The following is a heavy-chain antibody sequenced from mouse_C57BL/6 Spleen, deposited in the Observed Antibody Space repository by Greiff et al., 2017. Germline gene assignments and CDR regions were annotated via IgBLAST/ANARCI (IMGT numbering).Heavy chain of an antibody. Sequence: EVQLVESGGGLVKPGGSLKLSCAASGFTFSSYAMSWVRQTPEKRLEWVATIIDGGSYTYYPDNVKGRFTISRDNAKNNLYLQMSHLKSEDTAMYYCAREGGGTRGFAYWGQGTLVTVSA. V-gene: IGHV5-4*01. CDR1: GFTFSSYA. D-gene: IGHD4-1*01. J-gene: IGHJ3*01. CDR2: IIDGGSYT. CDR3: AREGGGTRGFAY.